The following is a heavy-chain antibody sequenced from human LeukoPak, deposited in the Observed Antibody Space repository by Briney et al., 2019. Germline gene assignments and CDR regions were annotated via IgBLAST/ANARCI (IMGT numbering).Heavy chain of an antibody. CDR3: SRLRGYSYGYADY. D-gene: IGHD5-18*01. CDR1: GFTFSDYY. J-gene: IGHJ4*02. CDR2: ISSSGSTI. Sequence: GGSLRLSCAASGFTFSDYYMSWIRQAPGKGLEWVSYISSSGSTIYYADSVKGRFTISRDNAKNSLYLQMNNLRAEDTAVYYCSRLRGYSYGYADYWGQGTLVTVSS. V-gene: IGHV3-11*04.